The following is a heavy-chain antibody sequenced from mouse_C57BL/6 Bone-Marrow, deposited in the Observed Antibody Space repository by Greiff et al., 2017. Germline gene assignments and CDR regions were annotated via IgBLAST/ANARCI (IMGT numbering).Heavy chain of an antibody. J-gene: IGHJ4*01. D-gene: IGHD2-1*01. CDR1: GYTFTSYG. V-gene: IGHV1-81*01. CDR3: ATVYGNYPYYAMDY. Sequence: QVQLQQSGAELARPGASVKLSCKASGYTFTSYGISWVKQRTGQGLEWIGEIYPRSGNTYYNEKFKGKATLTADKSSSTAYMELRSLTSEDSAVYFCATVYGNYPYYAMDYWGQGTSVTVSS. CDR2: IYPRSGNT.